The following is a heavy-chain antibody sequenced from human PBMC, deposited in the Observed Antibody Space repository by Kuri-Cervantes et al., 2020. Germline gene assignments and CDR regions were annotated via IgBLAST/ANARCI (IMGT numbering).Heavy chain of an antibody. V-gene: IGHV4-30-4*08. CDR1: GGSISSGDYY. J-gene: IGHJ4*02. D-gene: IGHD2-21*01. CDR3: ARAGSWGIYYFDY. Sequence: SETLSLTCTVSGGSISSGDYYWSWIRQPPGKGLEWIGYIYYSGSTYYNPSLKSRVTISVDTSKNQFSLKLSSVTAADTAVYYCARAGSWGIYYFDYWGQGTLVTVSS. CDR2: IYYSGST.